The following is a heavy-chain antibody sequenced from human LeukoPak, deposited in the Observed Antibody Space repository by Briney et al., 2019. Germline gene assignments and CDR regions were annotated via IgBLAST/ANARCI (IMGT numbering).Heavy chain of an antibody. Sequence: GGSLRLSCAASGFTFSSYGMHWVRQAPGKGLERVAVIWYDGSNKYYADSVKGRFTISRDNSKNTLYLQMNSLRAEDTAVYYCARGGYGDYGPLDYWGQGTLVTVSS. CDR1: GFTFSSYG. CDR3: ARGGYGDYGPLDY. V-gene: IGHV3-33*01. D-gene: IGHD4-17*01. CDR2: IWYDGSNK. J-gene: IGHJ4*02.